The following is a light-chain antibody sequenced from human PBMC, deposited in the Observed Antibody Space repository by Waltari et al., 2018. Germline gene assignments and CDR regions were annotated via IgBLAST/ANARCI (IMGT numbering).Light chain of an antibody. V-gene: IGLV2-14*01. J-gene: IGLJ1*01. Sequence: QSALTQPASVSGSPAQSITISCTGTSSDVGAYNYVSWFQQHPGKAPKLLIYEVSNRPSGVSIRFSGSRAGNTASLTISGLQAEDEADYYCSAYRGSSALVFGTGTKVTVL. CDR2: EVS. CDR3: SAYRGSSALV. CDR1: SSDVGAYNY.